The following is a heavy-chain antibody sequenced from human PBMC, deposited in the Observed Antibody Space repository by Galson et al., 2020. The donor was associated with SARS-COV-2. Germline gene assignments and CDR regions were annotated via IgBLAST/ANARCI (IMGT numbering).Heavy chain of an antibody. V-gene: IGHV4-59*01. CDR3: AGSLRLGELSLCRGDAFDI. CDR2: IYYGGST. D-gene: IGHD3-16*02. Sequence: SETLSLTCTASGGSISSYYWSWIRQPPGKGLEWIGYIYYGGSTNYNPSLKSRVTISVDTSKNQFALKLSSVTAADTAVYYCAGSLRLGELSLCRGDAFDIWGQGTMVTVSS. CDR1: GGSISSYY. J-gene: IGHJ3*02.